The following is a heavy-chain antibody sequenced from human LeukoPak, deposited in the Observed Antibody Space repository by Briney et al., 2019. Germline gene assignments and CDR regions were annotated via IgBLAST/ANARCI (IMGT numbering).Heavy chain of an antibody. V-gene: IGHV3-23*01. Sequence: GGSLRLSCAASGFTFSSYAMSWVRQAPGKGLERVSAISGSGGSTYYADSVKGRFTISRDNSKNTLYLQMNSLRAEDTAVYYCAKDRCGGSCYSIGCCGMDVWGQGTTVTVSS. J-gene: IGHJ6*02. D-gene: IGHD2-15*01. CDR2: ISGSGGST. CDR1: GFTFSSYA. CDR3: AKDRCGGSCYSIGCCGMDV.